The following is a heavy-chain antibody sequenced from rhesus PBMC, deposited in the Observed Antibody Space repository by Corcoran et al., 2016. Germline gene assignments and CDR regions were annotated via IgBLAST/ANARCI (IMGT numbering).Heavy chain of an antibody. CDR3: AKDRPYYYDSGFYFDY. V-gene: IGHV3S5*01. D-gene: IGHD3-28*01. J-gene: IGHJ4*01. CDR1: GCTFSSYG. CDR2: ISNGGGST. Sequence: EVQLVESGGGLVQPGGSLRLSCAASGCTFSSYGMSWVGPAPGKGLEWVSYISNGGGSTYYADSVNGRFTISRDNSKNTLSLQMNSLRAEDTAVYYCAKDRPYYYDSGFYFDYWGQGVLVTVSS.